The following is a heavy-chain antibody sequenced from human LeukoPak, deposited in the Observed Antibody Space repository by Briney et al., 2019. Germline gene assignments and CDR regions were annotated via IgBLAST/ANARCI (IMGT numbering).Heavy chain of an antibody. CDR2: ISAYNGNT. D-gene: IGHD4-17*01. J-gene: IGHJ4*02. CDR3: AIGFATGPTVTHDY. V-gene: IGHV1-18*01. Sequence: ASVKVSCKASGYTFTSYGISWVRQAPGQGLEWMGWISAYNGNTNYAQKLQGRVTMTTDTSTSTAYMELRSLRSDDTAVYYGAIGFATGPTVTHDYWGQGTLVTVSS. CDR1: GYTFTSYG.